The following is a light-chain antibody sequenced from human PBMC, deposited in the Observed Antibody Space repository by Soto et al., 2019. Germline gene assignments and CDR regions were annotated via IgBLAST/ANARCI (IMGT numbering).Light chain of an antibody. CDR3: QHYALYSAP. CDR1: QDISTY. Sequence: TQSPSSLSASVGDTVTISCRTSQDISTYLAWYQQKPGKAPTLLIFGASSLHNGVPPRFAGSGSGSEFTPTINRLQPDDFATYFCQHYALYSAPFGQGTRV. V-gene: IGKV1-5*01. J-gene: IGKJ5*01. CDR2: GAS.